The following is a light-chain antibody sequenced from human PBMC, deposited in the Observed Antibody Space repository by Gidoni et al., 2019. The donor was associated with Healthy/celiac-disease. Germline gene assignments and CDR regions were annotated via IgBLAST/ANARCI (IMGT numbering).Light chain of an antibody. CDR1: QSVRSY. CDR3: QQRSNWPGLT. J-gene: IGKJ4*01. V-gene: IGKV3-11*01. Sequence: ELVFPSSPATLSLSPGARATLSCRPSQSVRSYLAWYQQKPGQAPRLLIYDASNRATGSPARFSGSGSGTDFTITISSIEHEECAVYYCQQRSNWPGLTFXGXTKVEIK. CDR2: DAS.